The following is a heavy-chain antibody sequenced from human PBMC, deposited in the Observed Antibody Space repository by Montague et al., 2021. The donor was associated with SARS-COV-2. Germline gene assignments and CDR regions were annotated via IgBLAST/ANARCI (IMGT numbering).Heavy chain of an antibody. D-gene: IGHD3-10*01. Sequence: SLSLSLAASGFTFSSYAMHWVRQAPGKGLEWVAVISYDGSNKYYADSVKGRFTISRDNSKNTLYLQMNSLRAEDTAVYYCARDGREGLLWFGELLFGWFDPWGQGTLVTVSS. CDR1: GFTFSSYA. V-gene: IGHV3-30*04. J-gene: IGHJ5*02. CDR3: ARDGREGLLWFGELLFGWFDP. CDR2: ISYDGSNK.